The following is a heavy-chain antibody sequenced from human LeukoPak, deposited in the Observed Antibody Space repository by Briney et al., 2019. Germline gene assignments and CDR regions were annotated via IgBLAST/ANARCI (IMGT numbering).Heavy chain of an antibody. Sequence: ASVKVSCKASGGTFSSYAFSWVRQAPGQGLEWMGTINPSGGSTSYAQKFQGRVTMTRDTSTSTVYMELSSLRSEDTAVYYCARDHNFRDYYDSSAYLNWLDPWGQGTLVTVSS. V-gene: IGHV1-46*01. D-gene: IGHD3-22*01. CDR1: GGTFSSYA. J-gene: IGHJ5*02. CDR3: ARDHNFRDYYDSSAYLNWLDP. CDR2: INPSGGST.